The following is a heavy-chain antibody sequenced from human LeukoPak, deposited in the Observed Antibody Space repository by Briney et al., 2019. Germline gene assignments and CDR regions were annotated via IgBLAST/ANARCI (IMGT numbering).Heavy chain of an antibody. CDR2: IYYTGST. CDR3: ARDYDSTTLDY. Sequence: RPSETLSLTCTVSGGSISTYYWSWIRQPPGKGLEWTGYIYYTGSTNYNPSLKSRVTTSVDTSKNQFSLKLSSVTAADTAVYYCARDYDSTTLDYWGQGTLVTVSS. D-gene: IGHD3-22*01. J-gene: IGHJ4*02. CDR1: GGSISTYY. V-gene: IGHV4-59*12.